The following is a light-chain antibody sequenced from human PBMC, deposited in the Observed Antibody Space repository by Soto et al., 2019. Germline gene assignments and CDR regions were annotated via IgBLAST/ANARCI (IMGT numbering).Light chain of an antibody. Sequence: EIVLTQSPATLSLSPGERATLSCRASQSVSNFLAWYQQRPGQAPRLLIYDASNRAAGIPARFSGSGSGTDFTLTISSLEPEDFAVYYCQQRSSWPPWTFGQGTKVEIK. CDR3: QQRSSWPPWT. CDR2: DAS. J-gene: IGKJ1*01. V-gene: IGKV3-11*01. CDR1: QSVSNF.